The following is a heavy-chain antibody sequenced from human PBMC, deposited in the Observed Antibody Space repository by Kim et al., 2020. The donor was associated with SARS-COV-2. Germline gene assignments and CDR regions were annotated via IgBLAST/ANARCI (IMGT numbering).Heavy chain of an antibody. J-gene: IGHJ4*02. D-gene: IGHD6-19*01. CDR1: GYPVTEFS. CDR3: GTDWSGSGWFYFDS. CDR2: FSPERGET. V-gene: IGHV1-24*01. Sequence: ASVKVSCKVSGYPVTEFSIHWVRQAPGKGLEWVGGFSPERGETIYAERFQGRVAMTEDTSTDTAYMELSSLISDDTAVYYCGTDWSGSGWFYFDSWGQGTLVTVSS.